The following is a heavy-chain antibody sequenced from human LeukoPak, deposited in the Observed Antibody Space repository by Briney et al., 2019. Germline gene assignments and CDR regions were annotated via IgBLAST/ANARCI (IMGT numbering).Heavy chain of an antibody. V-gene: IGHV1-69*01. CDR3: ASRGRPYYYDSSGYYYSYFDY. CDR1: RGTFSSYA. J-gene: IGHJ4*02. Sequence: GAPVKVSCKASRGTFSSYAISWVRQAPGQGLEWMGGIIPIFGTANYAQKFQGRVTITADESTSTAYMELSSLRSEDTAVYYCASRGRPYYYDSSGYYYSYFDYWGQGTLVTVSS. CDR2: IIPIFGTA. D-gene: IGHD3-22*01.